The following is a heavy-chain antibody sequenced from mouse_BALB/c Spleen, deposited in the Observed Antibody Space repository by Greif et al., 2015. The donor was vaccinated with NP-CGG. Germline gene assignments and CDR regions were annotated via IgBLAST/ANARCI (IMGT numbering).Heavy chain of an antibody. CDR1: GFNIKDTY. Sequence: VQLKQSGAELVKPRASVKLSCTASGFNIKDTYMHWVKQRPEQGLEWIGRIDPANGNTKYDPKFQGKATITADTSSNTAYLQLSSLTSEDTAVYYCAREERIGRTLYWYFDVWGAGTTVTVSS. CDR2: IDPANGNT. V-gene: IGHV14-3*02. D-gene: IGHD2-14*01. CDR3: AREERIGRTLYWYFDV. J-gene: IGHJ1*01.